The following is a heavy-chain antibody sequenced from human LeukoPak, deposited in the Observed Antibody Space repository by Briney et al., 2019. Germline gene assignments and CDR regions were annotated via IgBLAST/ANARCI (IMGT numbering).Heavy chain of an antibody. J-gene: IGHJ4*02. CDR2: IYSGGST. CDR3: ARVTVTMVDY. Sequence: GGSLRLSCAASGFTVSSNYMSWVRQAPGGGLEWVSVIYSGGSTYYSDSVKGRFTISRENSKNTLFLQMNSLRAGDTAVYYCARVTVTMVDYWGQGTLVTVSS. V-gene: IGHV3-66*01. CDR1: GFTVSSNY. D-gene: IGHD3-10*01.